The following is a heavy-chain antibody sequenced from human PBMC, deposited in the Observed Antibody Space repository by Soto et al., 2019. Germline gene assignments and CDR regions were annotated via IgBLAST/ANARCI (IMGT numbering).Heavy chain of an antibody. CDR2: IIPIFGTA. CDR3: ARVLGVVITTYYYYYGMDV. V-gene: IGHV1-69*06. CDR1: GGAFSSYS. D-gene: IGHD3-3*01. J-gene: IGHJ6*02. Sequence: SVKVSCKASGGAFSSYSISWVRQAPGQGLEWMGGIIPIFGTANYAQKFQGRVTITADKSTSTAYMELSSLRSEDTAVYYCARVLGVVITTYYYYYGMDVWGQGTTVTVSS.